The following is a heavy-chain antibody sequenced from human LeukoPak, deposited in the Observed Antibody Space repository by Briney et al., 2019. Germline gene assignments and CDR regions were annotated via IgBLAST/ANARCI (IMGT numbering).Heavy chain of an antibody. V-gene: IGHV3-49*04. D-gene: IGHD2-2*01. J-gene: IGHJ6*03. Sequence: GGSLRLSCTASGSTFGDYAMGWVLQAPGKGLEWVGFIRSKAYGGTTEYAASVKGRFTISRDDSKSIAYLQMNSLKTEDTAVYYCTRDLPAATYYYYMDVWGKGTTVTVSS. CDR3: TRDLPAATYYYYMDV. CDR1: GSTFGDYA. CDR2: IRSKAYGGTT.